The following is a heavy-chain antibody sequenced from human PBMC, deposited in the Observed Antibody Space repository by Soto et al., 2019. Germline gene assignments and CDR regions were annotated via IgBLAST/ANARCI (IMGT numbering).Heavy chain of an antibody. D-gene: IGHD3-22*01. Sequence: ASVKVSCKASGYTFTSYGINGVRHAPGRGLEWMGWINPGNGNTKYSQQFQGRVIIDRDTSASTAYMELSSLRSEDTAVYYCARGGYFDSSNYLAYWGLGTLVTVSS. CDR3: ARGGYFDSSNYLAY. V-gene: IGHV1-3*01. CDR1: GYTFTSYG. J-gene: IGHJ4*02. CDR2: INPGNGNT.